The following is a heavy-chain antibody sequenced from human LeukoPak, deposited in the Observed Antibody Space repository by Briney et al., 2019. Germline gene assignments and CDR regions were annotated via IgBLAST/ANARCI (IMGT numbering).Heavy chain of an antibody. Sequence: PGGSLRLSCAAPGFTFSSYAMHWVSQAPGKGLEWVAVISYDGSNKYYADSVKGRFTISRDNSKNTLYLQMNSLRAEDTAVYYCAKDPWGAMLDAFDIWGQGTMVTVSS. CDR3: AKDPWGAMLDAFDI. CDR1: GFTFSSYA. V-gene: IGHV3-30-3*02. J-gene: IGHJ3*02. CDR2: ISYDGSNK. D-gene: IGHD3-16*01.